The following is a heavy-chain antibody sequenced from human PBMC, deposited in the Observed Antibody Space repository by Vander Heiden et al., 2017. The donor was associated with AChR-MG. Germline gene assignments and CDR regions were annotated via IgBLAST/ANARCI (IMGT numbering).Heavy chain of an antibody. CDR1: GGSISSSSYY. V-gene: IGHV4-39*01. D-gene: IGHD2-15*01. CDR3: ARHYPLGAATPFYFDS. CDR2: IYHSGST. Sequence: QLQLQESGPGLVKPSETLSLTCTVSGGSISSSSYYWGWIRQPPGKGLEWIGSIYHSGSTYNHPSLKSRVIISVDTSKNQFSLKLSSVTAAETAVYYCARHYPLGAATPFYFDSWGQGILVTVSS. J-gene: IGHJ4*02.